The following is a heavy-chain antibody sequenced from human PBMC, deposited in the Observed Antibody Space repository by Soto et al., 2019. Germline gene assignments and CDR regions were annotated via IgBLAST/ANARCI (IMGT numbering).Heavy chain of an antibody. Sequence: SETLSLTCSVSGVSVSSPSFYWAWVRQSPGKGLEWIGSLYYIGSAYYSPSLKSRITISADSSRNQFSLKLASVTAADTGLYFLTTHPTGGPPPHDFDLWGHGALVNVCS. J-gene: IGHJ5*02. D-gene: IGHD1-1*01. V-gene: IGHV4-39*01. CDR3: TTHPTGGPPPHDFDL. CDR1: GVSVSSPSFY. CDR2: LYYIGSA.